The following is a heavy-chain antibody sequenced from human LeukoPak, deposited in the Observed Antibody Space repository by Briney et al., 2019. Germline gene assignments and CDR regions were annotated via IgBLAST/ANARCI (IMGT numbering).Heavy chain of an antibody. CDR2: IYYSGST. CDR3: ARLSSITMVRGVKLFDP. CDR1: GGSLSSSSYY. Sequence: SETLSLTCTVSGGSLSSSSYYWGWIRQPPGKGLEWIGSIYYSGSTYYNPSLKSRVTISVDTSKNQFSLKLSSVTAADTAVYYCARLSSITMVRGVKLFDPWGQGTLVTVSS. J-gene: IGHJ5*02. V-gene: IGHV4-39*01. D-gene: IGHD3-10*01.